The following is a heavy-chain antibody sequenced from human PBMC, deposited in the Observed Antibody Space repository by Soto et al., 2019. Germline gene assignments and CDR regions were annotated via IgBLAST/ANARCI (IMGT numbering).Heavy chain of an antibody. CDR3: ARVRRYSSSWYTGEVFDY. CDR2: IKQDGSEK. D-gene: IGHD6-13*01. V-gene: IGHV3-7*05. Sequence: GGSLRLSCAASGFTFSSYWMSWVRQAPGKGLEWVANIKQDGSEKYYVDSVKGRFTISRDNAKNSLYLQMNSLRAEDTAVYYCARVRRYSSSWYTGEVFDYWGQGTLVTVSS. CDR1: GFTFSSYW. J-gene: IGHJ4*02.